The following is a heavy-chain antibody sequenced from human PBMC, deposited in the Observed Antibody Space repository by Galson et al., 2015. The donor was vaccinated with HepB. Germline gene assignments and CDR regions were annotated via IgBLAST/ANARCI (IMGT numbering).Heavy chain of an antibody. CDR2: ISSSSSTI. CDR3: ARVDYDSSGYSDY. J-gene: IGHJ4*02. Sequence: SLRLSCAASGFTFSSYSMNWVRQAPGKGLEWVSYISSSSSTIYYADSVKGRFTISRDNAKNSLYLQMNSLRDEDTAVYYCARVDYDSSGYSDYWGQGTLVTVSS. D-gene: IGHD3-22*01. CDR1: GFTFSSYS. V-gene: IGHV3-48*02.